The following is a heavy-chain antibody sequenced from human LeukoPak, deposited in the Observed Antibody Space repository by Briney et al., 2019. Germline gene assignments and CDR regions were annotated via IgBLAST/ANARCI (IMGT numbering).Heavy chain of an antibody. CDR2: ISSSSSYI. Sequence: GGSLRLSCAASGFTFSSYSMNWVRQAPGEGLEWVSSISSSSSYIYYADSVKGRFTISRDNAKNSLYLQMNSLRAEDTAVYYCARVTGGYGMDVWGQGTTVTVSS. V-gene: IGHV3-21*01. J-gene: IGHJ6*02. D-gene: IGHD7-27*01. CDR1: GFTFSSYS. CDR3: ARVTGGYGMDV.